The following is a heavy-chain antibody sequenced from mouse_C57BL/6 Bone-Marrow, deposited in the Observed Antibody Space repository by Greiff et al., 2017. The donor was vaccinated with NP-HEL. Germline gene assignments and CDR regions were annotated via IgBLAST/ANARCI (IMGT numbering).Heavy chain of an antibody. CDR1: GFTFSSYA. J-gene: IGHJ4*01. V-gene: IGHV5-9-1*02. D-gene: IGHD2-2*01. CDR2: ISSGGDYI. Sequence: VQVVESGEGLVKPGGSLKLSCAASGFTFSSYAMSWVRQTPEKRLEWVAYISSGGDYIYYADTVKGRFTISRDKARNTLYLQMSSLKSEDTAMYYCTRGYGSFMDYWGQGTAVTVAS. CDR3: TRGYGSFMDY.